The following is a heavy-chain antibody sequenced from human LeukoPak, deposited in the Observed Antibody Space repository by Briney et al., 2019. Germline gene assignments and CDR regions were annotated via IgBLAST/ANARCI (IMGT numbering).Heavy chain of an antibody. D-gene: IGHD1-14*01. CDR2: ISSSSSAI. Sequence: PGGSLRLSCAASGFTFSSYSMNWVRQAPGKGLEWISYISSSSSAIYYADSVKGRFTISRDNAKNSLYLQMNSLRAEDTAIYYCARVTFNYFDYWGQGTLVTVSS. V-gene: IGHV3-48*01. J-gene: IGHJ4*02. CDR3: ARVTFNYFDY. CDR1: GFTFSSYS.